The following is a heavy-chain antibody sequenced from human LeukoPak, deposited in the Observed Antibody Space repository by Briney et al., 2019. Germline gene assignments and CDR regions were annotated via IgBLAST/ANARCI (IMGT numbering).Heavy chain of an antibody. D-gene: IGHD6-13*01. CDR3: AKGPSSSWYEGWFDP. CDR1: GFTFSNYA. CDR2: ISDGGGST. V-gene: IGHV3-23*01. Sequence: GGSLRLSCAASGFTFSNYAMSWVRQAPGKGLEWFSAISDGGGSTYHADSVKGRFTISRDNSKNTLFLQMNSLRAEDTAVYYCAKGPSSSWYEGWFDPWGQGTLVTVSS. J-gene: IGHJ5*02.